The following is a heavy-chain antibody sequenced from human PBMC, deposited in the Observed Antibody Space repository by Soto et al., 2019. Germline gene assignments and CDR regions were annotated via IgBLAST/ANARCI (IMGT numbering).Heavy chain of an antibody. CDR2: TYYRSKWYN. CDR1: GDSVSSNSAA. D-gene: IGHD6-19*01. J-gene: IGHJ6*04. Sequence: SQTLSLTCAISGDSVSSNSAAWNWIRQSPSRGLEWLGRTYYRSKWYNDYAVSVKSRITINPDTSKNQFSLQLNSVTPEDTALYYCARDRYSSGWSGGDYYYYGMEVWGEGTKVSVSS. V-gene: IGHV6-1*01. CDR3: ARDRYSSGWSGGDYYYYGMEV.